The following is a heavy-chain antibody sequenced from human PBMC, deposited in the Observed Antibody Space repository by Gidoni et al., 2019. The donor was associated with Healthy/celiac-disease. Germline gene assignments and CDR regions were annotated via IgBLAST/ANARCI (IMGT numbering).Heavy chain of an antibody. CDR1: GFTFRSYD. J-gene: IGHJ6*04. D-gene: IGHD6-13*01. CDR2: IGTAGDT. CDR3: ARDLSIAAAGSPYGMDV. Sequence: EVQLVESGGGLVQPGGSLRLSCAASGFTFRSYDMHWVRQATGKGLEWVSAIGTAGDTYYPGSVKGRFTISRENAKNSLYLQMNSLRAEDTAVYYCARDLSIAAAGSPYGMDVWGKGTTVTVSS. V-gene: IGHV3-13*01.